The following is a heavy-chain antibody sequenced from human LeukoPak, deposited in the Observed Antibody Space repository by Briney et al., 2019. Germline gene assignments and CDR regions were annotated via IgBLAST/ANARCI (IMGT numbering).Heavy chain of an antibody. Sequence: GGSLRLSCAASGFTFSNYALDWVRQVPGKGLEWVSGIAAKGGRTYYADSVKGRFTVSRDNSKNTLYLQMNSLRAEDTAVYYCAKDLSEDQQQSYWGQGTLVTVSS. V-gene: IGHV3-23*01. CDR2: IAAKGGRT. CDR3: AKDLSEDQQQSY. CDR1: GFTFSNYA. D-gene: IGHD6-13*01. J-gene: IGHJ4*02.